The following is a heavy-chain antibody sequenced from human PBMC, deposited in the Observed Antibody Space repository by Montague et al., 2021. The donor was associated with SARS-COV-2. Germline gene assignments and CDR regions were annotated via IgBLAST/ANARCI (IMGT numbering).Heavy chain of an antibody. CDR2: IRYDGSNK. D-gene: IGHD3-10*01. V-gene: IGHV3-33*01. J-gene: IGHJ3*02. Sequence: SLRLSCAASGFTFSSYGMHWVRQAPGKGLEWVSVIRYDGSNKYYADSVKGRFTISRDNSKNTLYLQMNSLRAEDTAVYYCARMARGVIDAFDIWGQGTMVTVSS. CDR3: ARMARGVIDAFDI. CDR1: GFTFSSYG.